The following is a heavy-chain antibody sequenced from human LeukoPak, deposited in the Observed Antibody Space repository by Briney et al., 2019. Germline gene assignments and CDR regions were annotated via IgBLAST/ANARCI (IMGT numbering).Heavy chain of an antibody. CDR3: ARDFPARVVPAAPEY. CDR1: GYTFPSYF. CDR2: INPTGGSK. Sequence: ASVKVSCKSSGYTFPSYFMHWVRPAPGQGLEWMGIINPTGGSKTYAQKFQGRVTMTRDTSTSTVYMELSSLRSEDTAVYYCARDFPARVVPAAPEYWGQGTLVTVSS. D-gene: IGHD2-2*01. J-gene: IGHJ4*02. V-gene: IGHV1-46*01.